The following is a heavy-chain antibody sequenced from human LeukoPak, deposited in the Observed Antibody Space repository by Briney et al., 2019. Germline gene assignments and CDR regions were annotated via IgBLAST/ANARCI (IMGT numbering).Heavy chain of an antibody. J-gene: IGHJ5*01. Sequence: SETLSLTCAVYGESLNSYYWSWVRQPPGEGLEWIGEIYESGTTEYNPSLKSRVTISMVPSKQQFSLSLSSVTAADTAVYYCASGAWATRLGSWGLGTPVIVSS. CDR2: IYESGTT. V-gene: IGHV4-34*01. D-gene: IGHD2-15*01. CDR1: GESLNSYY. CDR3: ASGAWATRLGS.